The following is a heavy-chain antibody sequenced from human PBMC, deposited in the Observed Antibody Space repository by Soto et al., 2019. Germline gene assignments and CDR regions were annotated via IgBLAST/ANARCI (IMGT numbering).Heavy chain of an antibody. CDR2: TSHDGVT. CDR1: SGSIENVYW. J-gene: IGHJ5*02. D-gene: IGHD2-8*01. V-gene: IGHV4-4*02. CDR3: VRNGDCTRPGCIVGWLDP. Sequence: SETLSLTCAVSSGSIENVYWWSWVRQSPGKGLEWIGETSHDGVTNYNPSLEGRVTISIDKSKNQFYLDLNSVTAADTAMYYCVRNGDCTRPGCIVGWLDPWGPGTLVT.